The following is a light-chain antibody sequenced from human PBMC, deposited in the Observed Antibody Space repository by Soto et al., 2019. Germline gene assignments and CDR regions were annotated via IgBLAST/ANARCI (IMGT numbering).Light chain of an antibody. CDR3: QQFSSYPRT. V-gene: IGKV1-5*01. Sequence: DIQMTQSPSTLSASVGDRVTITCRASQSVRSWLAWYQQKPGKAPKLLIYTASNLDSGVPSRFSGSGSGTEFTLTISSLQPDDFATYYCQQFSSYPRTFGQGTKV. CDR2: TAS. J-gene: IGKJ1*01. CDR1: QSVRSW.